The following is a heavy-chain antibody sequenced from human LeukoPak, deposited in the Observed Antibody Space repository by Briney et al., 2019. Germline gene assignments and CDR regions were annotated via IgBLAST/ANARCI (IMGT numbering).Heavy chain of an antibody. D-gene: IGHD6-6*01. CDR2: VSGTGGRT. Sequence: GGSLRLSCAASGFTFSTYAMSWVRQAPGKGLEWVSVVSGTGGRTYYADSVKGRFTISRDNSKNTLYLQMNSLRAEDTALYYCVKASSSSPQYNWFDAWGQGTLVTVSS. V-gene: IGHV3-23*01. CDR3: VKASSSSPQYNWFDA. J-gene: IGHJ5*02. CDR1: GFTFSTYA.